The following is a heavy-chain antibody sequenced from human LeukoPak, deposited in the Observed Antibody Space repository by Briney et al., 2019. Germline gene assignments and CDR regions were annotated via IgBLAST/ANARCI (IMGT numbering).Heavy chain of an antibody. CDR1: GYSFTSYW. CDR3: ARRRCSGGSCYSAFDI. J-gene: IGHJ3*02. D-gene: IGHD2-15*01. CDR2: IYPGDSDT. V-gene: IGHV5-51*01. Sequence: GESLKISCQGSGYSFTSYWIGWARQMPGKGLEWMGIIYPGDSDTRYSPSFQGQATISADKSISTAYLQWSSLKASDTAMYYCARRRCSGGSCYSAFDIWGQGTMVTVSS.